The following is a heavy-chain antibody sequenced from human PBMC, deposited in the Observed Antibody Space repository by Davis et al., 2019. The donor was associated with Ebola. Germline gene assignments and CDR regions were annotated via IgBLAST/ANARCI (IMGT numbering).Heavy chain of an antibody. CDR2: IGGSDGRT. J-gene: IGHJ4*02. CDR1: GFTFSTYA. V-gene: IGHV3-23*01. D-gene: IGHD6-13*01. CDR3: AKGGSSWSRFDY. Sequence: GESLKISCAASGFTFSTYAMNWVRQSPGRGLEWVAAIGGSDGRTYYADSVKGRFTISRDNSKNTLYLQMNSLRAEDAAVYYCAKGGSSWSRFDYWGQGTPVTVSP.